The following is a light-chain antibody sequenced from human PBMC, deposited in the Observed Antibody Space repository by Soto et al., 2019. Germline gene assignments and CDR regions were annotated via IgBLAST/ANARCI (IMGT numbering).Light chain of an antibody. V-gene: IGKV3-15*01. J-gene: IGKJ5*01. CDR2: DAS. Sequence: DIVMTQSPATLSVSPGEGATVSRRASQSVSSHLAWYQPKPGQAPRLLFYDASTRATGIPARFSGSGSGTEFTLTISSLQSEDFAVYYCQHYHGLPITFGRGIRLAIK. CDR1: QSVSSH. CDR3: QHYHGLPIT.